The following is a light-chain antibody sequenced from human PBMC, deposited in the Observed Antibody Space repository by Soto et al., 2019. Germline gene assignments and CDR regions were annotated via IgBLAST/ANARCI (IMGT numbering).Light chain of an antibody. CDR1: HSLSGY. J-gene: IGKJ5*01. Sequence: ELTLSQCYLSWSPREGATLYCRASHSLSGYIAWAQHKPGPPHGPRIYGASRTATATPNRFSGSGTGTDITLTLSGLEPQSFALYFCHQYGSSLSASFGQGTRLEIK. CDR2: GAS. CDR3: HQYGSSLSAS. V-gene: IGKV3-20*01.